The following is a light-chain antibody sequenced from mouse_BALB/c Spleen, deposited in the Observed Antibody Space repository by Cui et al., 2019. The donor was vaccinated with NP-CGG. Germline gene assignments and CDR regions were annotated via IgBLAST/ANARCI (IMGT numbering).Light chain of an antibody. CDR1: TGAVTTGNY. Sequence: QAVVTQEPALTTLSGETVTLTCRSSTGAVTTGNYANWVQEKPDHVYTGLIGGTNNRVPGVPARFSGSLIGNKAALTITGAQTEDEAKYFCALWYSNHWVFGGGTKLTVL. J-gene: IGLJ1*01. CDR3: ALWYSNHWV. CDR2: GTN. V-gene: IGLV1*01.